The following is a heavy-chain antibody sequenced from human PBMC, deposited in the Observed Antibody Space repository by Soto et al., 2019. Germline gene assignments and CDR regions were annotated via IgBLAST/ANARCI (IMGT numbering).Heavy chain of an antibody. Sequence: QVQLVESGGGVVQPGRSLRLSCAASGFSFSDYGVHWVRQAPGTGLDWVAVISYDGSYKFYGDSVKGRFTISRDNSKSTLYLQMNSLRAEDTAVYYCAKEAYSGSLGVGYGMDVWGQGTTVTVSS. CDR3: AKEAYSGSLGVGYGMDV. CDR1: GFSFSDYG. V-gene: IGHV3-30*18. J-gene: IGHJ6*02. D-gene: IGHD1-26*01. CDR2: ISYDGSYK.